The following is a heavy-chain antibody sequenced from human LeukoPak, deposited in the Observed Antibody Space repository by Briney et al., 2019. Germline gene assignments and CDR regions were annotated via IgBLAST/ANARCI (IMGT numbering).Heavy chain of an antibody. Sequence: GGSLRLSCAASGFTFSSYEMNWVRQAPGKGLEWVSYISSSGSTKYYADSVKGRFTISRDNAKNSLYLQMNSLRAEDTALYYCAKDSGSGYSSGWLGQYYYYMDVWGKGTTVTISS. CDR2: ISSSGSTK. V-gene: IGHV3-48*03. CDR1: GFTFSSYE. J-gene: IGHJ6*03. D-gene: IGHD6-19*01. CDR3: AKDSGSGYSSGWLGQYYYYMDV.